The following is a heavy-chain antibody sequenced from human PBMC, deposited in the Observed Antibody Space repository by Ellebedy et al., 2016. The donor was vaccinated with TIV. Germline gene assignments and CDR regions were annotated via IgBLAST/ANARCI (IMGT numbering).Heavy chain of an antibody. V-gene: IGHV4-39*01. CDR1: GGSISGTYTSYY. CDR3: ASQGGVHGGLGYFDY. D-gene: IGHD2-8*02. CDR2: IYDSGRT. J-gene: IGHJ4*02. Sequence: SETLSLXXNVSGGSISGTYTSYYWGWVRQPPGKGLEWIGSIYDSGRTHYNPSLKSRVTISVDTSKDQFSLKLSSVTAADTAVYYCASQGGVHGGLGYFDYWGQGTLVTVSS.